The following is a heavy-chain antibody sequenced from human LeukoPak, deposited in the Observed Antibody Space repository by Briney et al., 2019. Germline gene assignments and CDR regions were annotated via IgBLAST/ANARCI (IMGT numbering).Heavy chain of an antibody. CDR3: ARGAWRWEMATTQFDY. D-gene: IGHD5-24*01. V-gene: IGHV3-30*04. J-gene: IGHJ4*02. Sequence: PGGSLRLSCAASGFTFSSYAMHWVRQAPGKGLEWVAVISYDGSNKYYADSVKGRFTISRDNSKNTLYLQMNSLRAEDTAVYYCARGAWRWEMATTQFDYWGQGTLVTVSS. CDR1: GFTFSSYA. CDR2: ISYDGSNK.